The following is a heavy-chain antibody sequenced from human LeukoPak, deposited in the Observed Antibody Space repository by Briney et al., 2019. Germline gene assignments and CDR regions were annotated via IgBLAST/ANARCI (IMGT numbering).Heavy chain of an antibody. D-gene: IGHD3-16*01. CDR2: ISSSSSTI. CDR1: GFTFSSYS. CDR3: AREAVFGGGDGFDI. Sequence: GGSLRLSCAASGFTFSSYSMNRVRQAPGKGLEWVSYISSSSSTIYYADSVKGRFTISRDNAKNSLYLQMNSLRAEDTAVYYCAREAVFGGGDGFDIWGQGTMVTVSS. J-gene: IGHJ3*02. V-gene: IGHV3-48*01.